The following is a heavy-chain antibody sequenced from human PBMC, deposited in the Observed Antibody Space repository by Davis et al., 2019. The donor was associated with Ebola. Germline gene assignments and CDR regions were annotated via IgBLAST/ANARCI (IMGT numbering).Heavy chain of an antibody. V-gene: IGHV3-15*01. CDR2: IRSRSDGGTT. CDR3: VKDVMTSWVMPDAFET. CDR1: GFTFSNVW. Sequence: GESLKISCAASGFTFSNVWFTWVRQCPGKGLQWIGRIRSRSDGGTTDYAAPVKGRFTISRDDPKNMVYLQMNSLRAEDTAIYFCVKDVMTSWVMPDAFETWGQGTKVTVSS. D-gene: IGHD2-2*01. J-gene: IGHJ3*02.